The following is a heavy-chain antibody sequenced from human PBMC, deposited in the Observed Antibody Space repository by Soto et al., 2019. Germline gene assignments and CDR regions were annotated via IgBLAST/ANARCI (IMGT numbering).Heavy chain of an antibody. CDR2: IYHSGST. J-gene: IGHJ4*02. CDR1: GGSISSGGYS. D-gene: IGHD3-3*01. CDR3: ARDERWLQPFWNY. Sequence: QLQLQESGSGLVKPSQTLSLTCAVSGGSISSGGYSWSWIRQPPGKGLEWIGYIYHSGSTYYNPSLKSRVTISVDRSKNQFSLKLSSVTAADTAVYYCARDERWLQPFWNYWGQGTLVTVSS. V-gene: IGHV4-30-2*01.